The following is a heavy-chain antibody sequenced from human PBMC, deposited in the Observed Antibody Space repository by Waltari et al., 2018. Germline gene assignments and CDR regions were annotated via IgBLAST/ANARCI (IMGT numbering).Heavy chain of an antibody. CDR1: GYTLTSYY. CDR3: ARALERPHHFDY. Sequence: QVQPVQSGAGVKKPGASAKDSCKASGYTLTSYYMHWVRPAPGQGLEWMGINNPRGVRTDYAKKFQGRGTMSRETSTSTVYMEVSSVRYEDTAVDYWARALERPHHFDYWGQGTLVTVSS. D-gene: IGHD1-1*01. J-gene: IGHJ4*02. CDR2: NNPRGVRT. V-gene: IGHV1-46*01.